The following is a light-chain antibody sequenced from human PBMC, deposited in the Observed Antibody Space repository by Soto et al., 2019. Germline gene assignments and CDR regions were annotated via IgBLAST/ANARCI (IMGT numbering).Light chain of an antibody. J-gene: IGKJ2*01. CDR2: DAS. Sequence: DIQKTQSPSSLSASVGDRVTITCQASQDISNYLNWYQQKPGKAPKLLIYDASNLETGVPSRFSGSGSGTDFTFTISSLQPEDIATYYCQQYDNLPPLFGQGTKLEIK. V-gene: IGKV1-33*01. CDR3: QQYDNLPPL. CDR1: QDISNY.